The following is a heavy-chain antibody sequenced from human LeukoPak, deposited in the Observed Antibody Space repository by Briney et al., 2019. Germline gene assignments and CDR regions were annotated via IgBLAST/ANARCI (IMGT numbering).Heavy chain of an antibody. V-gene: IGHV3-21*01. Sequence: PGGSLRLSCAASGFTFSSYSMNWVRQAPGKGLEWVSSISSSSSYIYYADSVKGRFTISRDNAKNSLYLQVNSLRAEDTAVYYCARDALFGVVISDHWGQGTLVTVSS. CDR1: GFTFSSYS. CDR2: ISSSSSYI. CDR3: ARDALFGVVISDH. D-gene: IGHD3-3*01. J-gene: IGHJ4*02.